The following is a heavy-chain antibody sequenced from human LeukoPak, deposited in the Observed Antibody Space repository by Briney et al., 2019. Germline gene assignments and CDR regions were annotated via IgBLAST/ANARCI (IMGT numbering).Heavy chain of an antibody. CDR2: IYSGGST. CDR1: GFTVSSNY. J-gene: IGHJ5*02. V-gene: IGHV3-53*01. Sequence: PGGSLRLSCAASGFTVSSNYMSWVRQAPGKGLEGVSVIYSGGSTYYADSVKGRFTISRDNSKNTLYLQMNSLRAGDTAVYYCAREEASGNWFDPWGQGTLVTVSS. D-gene: IGHD2-15*01. CDR3: AREEASGNWFDP.